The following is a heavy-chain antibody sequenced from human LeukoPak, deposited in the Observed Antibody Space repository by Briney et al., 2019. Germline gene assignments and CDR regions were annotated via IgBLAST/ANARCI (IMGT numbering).Heavy chain of an antibody. J-gene: IGHJ6*03. D-gene: IGHD6-25*01. Sequence: SSVKVSCKASGGTFSSYAISWVRQAPGQGLEWMGGIIPIFGTANYAQKFQGRVTITTDESTSTAYMELSRLGSEDTAVYYCVSVASEDHYYYYYMDVWAKGTTVTVFS. CDR2: IIPIFGTA. CDR3: VSVASEDHYYYYYMDV. V-gene: IGHV1-69*05. CDR1: GGTFSSYA.